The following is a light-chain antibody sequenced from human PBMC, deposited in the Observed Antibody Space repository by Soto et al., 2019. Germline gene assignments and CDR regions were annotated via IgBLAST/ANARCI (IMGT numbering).Light chain of an antibody. CDR1: SSNIGAGYD. V-gene: IGLV1-40*01. J-gene: IGLJ2*01. CDR2: GNN. Sequence: QSVLTQPPSVSGAPGQRVTISCAGSSSNIGAGYDVHWYQHLPGTAPKHLIYGNNNRPSGVPDRFSGSKSGTLASLAITGLQAEDDADDYCQSQDRGLNGLIFGGGTKVTVL. CDR3: QSQDRGLNGLI.